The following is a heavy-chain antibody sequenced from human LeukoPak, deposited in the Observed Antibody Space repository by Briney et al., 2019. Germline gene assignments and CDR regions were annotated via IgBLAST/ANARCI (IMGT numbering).Heavy chain of an antibody. Sequence: SETLSLTCTVSGGSISSYYWSWIRQPPGKGLEWIGYIYYSGSTSYNPSLKSRVTISVDTSKNQFSLKLSSVTAADTAVYYCARFKGYCSSTSCQGYAFDIWGQGTMVTVSS. D-gene: IGHD2-2*01. CDR3: ARFKGYCSSTSCQGYAFDI. V-gene: IGHV4-59*08. CDR1: GGSISSYY. J-gene: IGHJ3*02. CDR2: IYYSGST.